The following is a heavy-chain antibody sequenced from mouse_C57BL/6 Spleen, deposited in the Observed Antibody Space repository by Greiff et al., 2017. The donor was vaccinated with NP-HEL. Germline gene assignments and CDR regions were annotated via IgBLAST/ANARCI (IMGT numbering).Heavy chain of an antibody. CDR3: AREGGYYGPTVYFDV. J-gene: IGHJ1*03. Sequence: EVKLVESGGGLVKPGGSLKLSCAASGFTFSDYGMHWVRQAPEKGLEWVAYISSGSSTIYYADTVKGRFTISRNNAKNTLFLQMTSLRSEDTAMYYCAREGGYYGPTVYFDVWGTGTTVTVSS. V-gene: IGHV5-17*01. D-gene: IGHD1-1*01. CDR2: ISSGSSTI. CDR1: GFTFSDYG.